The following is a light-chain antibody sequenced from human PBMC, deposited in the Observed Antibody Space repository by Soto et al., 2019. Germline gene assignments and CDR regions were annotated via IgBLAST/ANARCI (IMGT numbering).Light chain of an antibody. Sequence: EIVMTQSPATLSVSPGERATISCRASQSVSTNLAWYQQKPGQATRLLIYGASTRATGIPARFSGSGSGTEFTLTFSSLQSEDFAVYYCQQCNNWPLTFGQGTKVDIK. J-gene: IGKJ1*01. CDR1: QSVSTN. CDR2: GAS. V-gene: IGKV3-15*01. CDR3: QQCNNWPLT.